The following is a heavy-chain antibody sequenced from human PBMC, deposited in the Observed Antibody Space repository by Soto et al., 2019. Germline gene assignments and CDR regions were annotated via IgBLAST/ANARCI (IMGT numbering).Heavy chain of an antibody. CDR1: VGNYE. J-gene: IGHJ5*01. D-gene: IGHD2-8*01. Sequence: EVQLVESGGGLIQAGGSLRLSCVASVGNYEMNWVRQAPGKGLEWLALITHDGGVTHYADSVKGRFTISRDNAKNTLYLQMNSLRDDDKSIYYCARGLVDGTHCDSWGHGALVTVSS. CDR2: ITHDGGVT. V-gene: IGHV3-48*03. CDR3: ARGLVDGTHCDS.